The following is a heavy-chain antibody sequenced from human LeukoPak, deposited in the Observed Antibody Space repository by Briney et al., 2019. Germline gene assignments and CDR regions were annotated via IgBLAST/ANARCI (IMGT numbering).Heavy chain of an antibody. Sequence: ASVKVSCKASGYTFTSYGISWVRQAPGQGLEWMGWISAYNGNTNYAQKLQGRVTMTTDTSTSTAYMELRSLRSDDAAVYYCARDDCSGGSCFPDYWGQGTLVTVSS. CDR1: GYTFTSYG. CDR2: ISAYNGNT. J-gene: IGHJ4*02. CDR3: ARDDCSGGSCFPDY. V-gene: IGHV1-18*01. D-gene: IGHD2-15*01.